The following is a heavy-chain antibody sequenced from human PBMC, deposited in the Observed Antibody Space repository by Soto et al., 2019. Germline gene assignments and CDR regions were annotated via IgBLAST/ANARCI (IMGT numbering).Heavy chain of an antibody. V-gene: IGHV3-30*18. J-gene: IGHJ4*02. CDR1: GFTFSSYG. CDR3: AKDLEYPRAWPFDY. Sequence: PGGSLRLSCAASGFTFSSYGMHWVRQAPGKGLEWVAVISYDGSNKYYADSVKGRFTISRDNSKNTLYLQMNSLRAEDTAVYYCAKDLEYPRAWPFDYWGQGTLVTVSS. CDR2: ISYDGSNK. D-gene: IGHD2-2*01.